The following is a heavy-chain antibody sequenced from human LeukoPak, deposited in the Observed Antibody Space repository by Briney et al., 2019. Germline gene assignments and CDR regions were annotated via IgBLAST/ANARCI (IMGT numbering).Heavy chain of an antibody. V-gene: IGHV1-46*01. CDR3: ARSVPDYDFWSGSPLDY. D-gene: IGHD3-3*01. Sequence: ASVKVSCKASGYTFTSYYMHWVRQAPGRGLEWMGIINPSGGSTSYAQKFQGRVTMTRDMSTSTVYMELSSLRSEDTAVYYCARSVPDYDFWSGSPLDYWGQGTLVTVSS. J-gene: IGHJ4*02. CDR1: GYTFTSYY. CDR2: INPSGGST.